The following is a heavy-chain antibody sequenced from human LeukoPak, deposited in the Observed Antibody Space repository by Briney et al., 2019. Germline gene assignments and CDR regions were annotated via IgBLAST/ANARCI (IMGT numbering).Heavy chain of an antibody. CDR2: INPNSGGT. CDR1: GYSFTSYW. J-gene: IGHJ4*02. Sequence: GESLKISCKGSGYSFTSYWIGWVRQAPGQGLEWMGWINPNSGGTNYAQKFQGRATMTRDTSISTAYMELSRLRSDDTAVYYCARVVGARYYFDYWGQGTLVTVSS. CDR3: ARVVGARYYFDY. V-gene: IGHV1-2*02. D-gene: IGHD1-26*01.